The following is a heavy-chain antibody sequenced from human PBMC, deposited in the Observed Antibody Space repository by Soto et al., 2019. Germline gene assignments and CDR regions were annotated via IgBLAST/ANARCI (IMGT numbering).Heavy chain of an antibody. CDR3: ARDLREWFDP. V-gene: IGHV1-69*04. CDR1: RGTFSSYT. Sequence: GASVKVSCKASRGTFSSYTISWVRQAPGQGLEWMGRIILILGIANYAQKFQGRVTITADKSTSTAYMELSSLRSEDTAVYYCARDLREWFDPWGQGTLVTVSS. D-gene: IGHD1-26*01. J-gene: IGHJ5*02. CDR2: IILILGIA.